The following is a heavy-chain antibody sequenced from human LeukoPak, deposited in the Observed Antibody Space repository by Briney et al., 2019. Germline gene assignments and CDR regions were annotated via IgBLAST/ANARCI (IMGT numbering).Heavy chain of an antibody. CDR2: INHSGST. V-gene: IGHV4-34*01. CDR1: GVSFSGYY. J-gene: IGHJ4*02. CDR3: ARDRGYDPFDY. Sequence: PSETLSLTCAVYGVSFSGYYWSWIRQPPGKGLEWIGEINHSGSTHYNPSLKSRVTISVDTSKNQFSLKLSSVTAADTAVYYCARDRGYDPFDYWGQGTLVTVSS. D-gene: IGHD5-12*01.